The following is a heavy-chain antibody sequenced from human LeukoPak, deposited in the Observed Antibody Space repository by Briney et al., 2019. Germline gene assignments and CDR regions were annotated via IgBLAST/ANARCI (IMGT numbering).Heavy chain of an antibody. CDR3: ARGLYVLGLGASNFDY. J-gene: IGHJ4*02. CDR1: GFTFSSYA. CDR2: ISYDGSNK. V-gene: IGHV3-30*01. D-gene: IGHD3-16*02. Sequence: PGRSLRLSCAASGFTFSSYAMHWVRQAPGKGLEWVAVISYDGSNKYYADSVKGRFTISRDNSKNTLYLQMNSLRAEDTAVYYCARGLYVLGLGASNFDYWGQGTLVTVSS.